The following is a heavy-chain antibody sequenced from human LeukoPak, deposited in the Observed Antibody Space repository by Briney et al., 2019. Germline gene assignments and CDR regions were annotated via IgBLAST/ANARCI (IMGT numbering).Heavy chain of an antibody. J-gene: IGHJ4*02. CDR3: ARSGEQQPLYYFDY. Sequence: GASVKVSCKASGGTFSSYAISWVRQAPGHGLEWMGGIIPIFGTTNYAQKFQGRVTITTDESTSTAYMELSSLRSEDTAVYYCARSGEQQPLYYFDYWGQGTLVTVSS. V-gene: IGHV1-69*05. CDR2: IIPIFGTT. CDR1: GGTFSSYA. D-gene: IGHD6-13*01.